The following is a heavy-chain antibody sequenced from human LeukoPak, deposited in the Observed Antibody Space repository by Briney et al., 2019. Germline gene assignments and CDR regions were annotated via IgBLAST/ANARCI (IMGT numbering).Heavy chain of an antibody. CDR1: GGSISSVGYY. Sequence: SQTLSLTCTVSGGSISSVGYYWSWIRQPPGKGLEWIGYIYHSGSTYYNPSLKSRVTISVDRSKNQFSLKLSSVTAADTAVYYCASVIVVVLAAIQPAYYYYMDVWGKGTTVTVPS. CDR3: ASVIVVVLAAIQPAYYYYMDV. J-gene: IGHJ6*03. D-gene: IGHD2-2*02. CDR2: IYHSGST. V-gene: IGHV4-30-2*01.